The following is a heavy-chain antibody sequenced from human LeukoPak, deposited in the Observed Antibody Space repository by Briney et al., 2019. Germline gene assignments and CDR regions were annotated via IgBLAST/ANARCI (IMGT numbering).Heavy chain of an antibody. D-gene: IGHD6-19*01. J-gene: IGHJ4*02. V-gene: IGHV3-23*01. CDR3: AKDRQWLVPDY. Sequence: GGSLRLSCLASGFTLRTHSMNWVRQAPGKGLEWVSAISGSGGSTYYADSVKGRFTISRDNSKNTLYLQMNSLRAEDTAVYYCAKDRQWLVPDYWGQGTLVTVSS. CDR1: GFTLRTHS. CDR2: ISGSGGST.